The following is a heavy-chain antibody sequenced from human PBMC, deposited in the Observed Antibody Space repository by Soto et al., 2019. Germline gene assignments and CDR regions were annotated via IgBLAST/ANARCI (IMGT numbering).Heavy chain of an antibody. J-gene: IGHJ4*02. V-gene: IGHV3-11*05. D-gene: IGHD1-26*01. CDR3: ARDRYPFDY. CDR1: GFTFNKYW. Sequence: GSLRLSCAASGFTFNKYWMSWIRQAPGKGLEWVSYISSSSSYTNYADSVKGRFTISRDNSKNTLYLQMNSLRAEDTAVYYCARDRYPFDYWGQGTLVTVSS. CDR2: ISSSSSYT.